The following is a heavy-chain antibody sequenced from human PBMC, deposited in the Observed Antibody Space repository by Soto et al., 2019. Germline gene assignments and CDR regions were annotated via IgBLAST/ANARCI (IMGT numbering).Heavy chain of an antibody. CDR1: GGSISSYY. J-gene: IGHJ4*02. D-gene: IGHD3-3*01. CDR2: IYTSGST. CDR3: AGSITIFGVVTNPFDY. Sequence: PSETLSLTCTVSGGSISSYYCSWIRQPAGKGLEWIGRIYTSGSTNYNPSLKSRVTMSVDTSKNQFSLKLSSVTAADTAVYYCAGSITIFGVVTNPFDYWGQGTLVTVSS. V-gene: IGHV4-4*07.